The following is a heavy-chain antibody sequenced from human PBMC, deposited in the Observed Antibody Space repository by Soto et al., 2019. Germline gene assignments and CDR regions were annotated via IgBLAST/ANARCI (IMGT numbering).Heavy chain of an antibody. D-gene: IGHD6-19*01. V-gene: IGHV4-4*07. J-gene: IGHJ5*02. CDR3: ARVGMVGTVLGSWCDP. Sequence: KPSETLSLTCTVSGGSISSYYWSWIRQPAGKGLEWIGRIYTTGSTNYNPSLKSRVTMSVDTSKNHFSLKLRSVTAADTAVYYCARVGMVGTVLGSWCDPWGQGALVTVSS. CDR1: GGSISSYY. CDR2: IYTTGST.